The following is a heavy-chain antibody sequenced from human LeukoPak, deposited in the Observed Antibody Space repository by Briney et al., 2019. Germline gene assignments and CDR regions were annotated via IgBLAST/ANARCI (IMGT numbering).Heavy chain of an antibody. CDR1: GGSISGGGYY. V-gene: IGHV4-30-2*01. D-gene: IGHD3-22*01. CDR2: IYHSGST. J-gene: IGHJ4*02. Sequence: PSETLSLTCTVSGGSISGGGYYWSWIRQPPGKGLEWIGYIYHSGSTYYNPSLKSRVTISVDRSKNQFSLKLSSVTAADTAVYFCARNFYHSSGYYSDYWGQGTLVAVSS. CDR3: ARNFYHSSGYYSDY.